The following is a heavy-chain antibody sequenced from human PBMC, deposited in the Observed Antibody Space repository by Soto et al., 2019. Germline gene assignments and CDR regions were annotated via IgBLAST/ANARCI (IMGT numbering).Heavy chain of an antibody. V-gene: IGHV3-23*01. J-gene: IGHJ4*02. CDR3: AKGPEYDILTGCDY. D-gene: IGHD3-9*01. CDR1: GFTFSLSA. Sequence: EVQLLESGGGFVQPGESLRLSCVASGFTFSLSAMSWVRQAPGRGLEWDSSISGGGGSTEYTDSVKGRFTISRDNSKDTVHLQMNSLRAEDTAVYYCAKGPEYDILTGCDYWGQGALATVSS. CDR2: ISGGGGST.